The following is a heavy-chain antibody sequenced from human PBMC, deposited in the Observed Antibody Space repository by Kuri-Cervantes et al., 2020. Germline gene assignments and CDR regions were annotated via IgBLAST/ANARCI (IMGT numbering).Heavy chain of an antibody. V-gene: IGHV3-53*01. CDR1: GLTVSSNY. Sequence: GGSLRLSCAASGLTVSSNYMRWDSQAPGKGLEWVSVIYSGGSTYYADSVKGRFTISRDNAKNSLYLQMNSLRAEDTAVYYCARDSYWGVLSYYYDSSGYYPLNYYYGVDVWGQGTTVTVSS. J-gene: IGHJ6*02. CDR2: IYSGGST. CDR3: ARDSYWGVLSYYYDSSGYYPLNYYYGVDV. D-gene: IGHD3-22*01.